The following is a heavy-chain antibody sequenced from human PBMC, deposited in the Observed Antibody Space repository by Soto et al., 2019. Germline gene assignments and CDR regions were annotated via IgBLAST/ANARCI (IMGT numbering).Heavy chain of an antibody. CDR3: ARGTYYDFWSGYSGNWFDP. CDR1: GGSFSGYY. CDR2: INHSGST. D-gene: IGHD3-3*01. V-gene: IGHV4-34*01. Sequence: PSETLSLTCAVYGGSFSGYYWSWIRQPPGKGLEWIGEINHSGSTNYNPSLKSRVTISVDTSKNQFSLKLSSVTAADTAVYYCARGTYYDFWSGYSGNWFDPWGQGTLVTSPQ. J-gene: IGHJ5*02.